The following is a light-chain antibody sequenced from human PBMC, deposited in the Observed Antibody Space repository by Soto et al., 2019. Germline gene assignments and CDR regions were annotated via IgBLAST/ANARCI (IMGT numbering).Light chain of an antibody. J-gene: IGKJ3*01. CDR3: QHYDNLPPFT. Sequence: DIQMTQSPSSLSASVGARVSITCQASQAIGTSLSWFQQKPGRAPKLLIYGASNLETGVSSRFRGSGSRTDFTFTISSLQPEDIATYYCQHYDNLPPFTFGPGTKVDI. CDR1: QAIGTS. CDR2: GAS. V-gene: IGKV1-33*01.